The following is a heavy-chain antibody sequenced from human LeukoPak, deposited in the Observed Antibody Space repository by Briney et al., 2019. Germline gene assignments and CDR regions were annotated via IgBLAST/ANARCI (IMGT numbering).Heavy chain of an antibody. CDR2: ISAYNGNT. CDR1: GYTFTSYG. J-gene: IGHJ5*02. V-gene: IGHV1-18*01. D-gene: IGHD4-11*01. CDR3: ARRGQYTVTTAPSWEHNWFDP. Sequence: ASVKVSCKASGYTFTSYGISWVRQAPGQGLEWMGWISAYNGNTNYAQKLQGRVTMTTDTSTSTAYMELRSLRSDDTAVYYCARRGQYTVTTAPSWEHNWFDPWGQGALVTVSS.